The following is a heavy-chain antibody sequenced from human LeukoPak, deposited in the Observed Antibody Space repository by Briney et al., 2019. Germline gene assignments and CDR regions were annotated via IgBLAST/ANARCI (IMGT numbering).Heavy chain of an antibody. CDR1: GGSFSGYY. V-gene: IGHV4-34*01. CDR3: ASTGWWLRILDY. CDR2: INHSGST. Sequence: SETLSLTCAVYGGSFSGYYWSWIRQPPGKGLEWIGEINHSGSTNYNPSLKSRVTISVDTSKNQFSLKLSSVTAADTAVYYFASTGWWLRILDYWGQGTLVTVSS. J-gene: IGHJ4*02. D-gene: IGHD5-12*01.